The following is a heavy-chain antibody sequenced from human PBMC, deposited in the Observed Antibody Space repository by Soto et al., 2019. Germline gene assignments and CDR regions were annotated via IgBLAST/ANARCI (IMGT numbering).Heavy chain of an antibody. V-gene: IGHV1-69*06. J-gene: IGHJ5*02. CDR2: IIPIFGTT. D-gene: IGHD3-3*01. CDR3: ATESGQYKSSGQAWLDP. CDR1: GDTSGNFA. Sequence: QVHLVQSGAEVKKPGSSVKVSCKASGDTSGNFAMPWVRQAPGQGLEWMGGIIPIFGTTNSAQTFQGRDTFTADKYSRIAYMELDSLISEATPSYYSATESGQYKSSGQAWLDPWGQGTLTTVSS.